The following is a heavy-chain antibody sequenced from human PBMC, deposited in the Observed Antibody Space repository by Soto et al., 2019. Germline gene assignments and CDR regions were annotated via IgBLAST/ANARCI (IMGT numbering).Heavy chain of an antibody. CDR3: ARCWLAPLYYYYGMDV. D-gene: IGHD5-12*01. J-gene: IGHJ6*02. V-gene: IGHV1-69*13. Sequence: SVKVSCKASGGTFSSYAISWVRQAPGQGLEWMGGIIPIFGTANYAQKFQGRVTITADESTSTAYMELSSLRSEDTAVYYCARCWLAPLYYYYGMDVWGQGTTVTVSS. CDR1: GGTFSSYA. CDR2: IIPIFGTA.